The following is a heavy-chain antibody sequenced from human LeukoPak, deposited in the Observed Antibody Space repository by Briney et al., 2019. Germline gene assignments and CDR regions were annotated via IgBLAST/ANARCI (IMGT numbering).Heavy chain of an antibody. CDR1: GGSIRSGVYY. V-gene: IGHV4-30-4*08. J-gene: IGHJ5*02. CDR2: IYYSGST. CDR3: ARDPFPHAINYYDSSGYP. D-gene: IGHD3-22*01. Sequence: SQTLSLTXTVPGGSIRSGVYYWSCTRQPPGKGLEWLGYIYYSGSTYYNPSLKSRVTISVDTSKSQFSLKLSSVTAADTAVYYCARDPFPHAINYYDSSGYPWGQGTLVTVSS.